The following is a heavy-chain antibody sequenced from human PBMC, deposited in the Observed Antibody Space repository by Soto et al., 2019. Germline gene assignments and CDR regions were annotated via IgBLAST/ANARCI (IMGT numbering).Heavy chain of an antibody. V-gene: IGHV3-33*01. CDR3: ARDRFPVLSYSGNSKFDY. Sequence: QVQLVESGGGVVQPGRSLRLSCAASGFTFSSYGMHWVRQAPGKGLEWVAVIWYDGSNKYYADSVKGRFTISRDNSKNTLYLQMNSLRAEDTAVYYCARDRFPVLSYSGNSKFDYWGQGTLVTVSS. CDR2: IWYDGSNK. CDR1: GFTFSSYG. D-gene: IGHD4-4*01. J-gene: IGHJ4*02.